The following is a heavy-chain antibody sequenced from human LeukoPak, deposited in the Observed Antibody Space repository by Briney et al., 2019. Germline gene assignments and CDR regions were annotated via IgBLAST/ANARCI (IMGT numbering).Heavy chain of an antibody. CDR2: IKQDGSEK. Sequence: GGSLRLSCAASGCTFSSYWMSWVRQAPGKGLEWVANIKQDGSEKYYVDSVKGRFTISRDNAKNSLYLQMNSLRAEDAAVYYCARDAYSYGFDYWGQGTLVTVSS. V-gene: IGHV3-7*01. D-gene: IGHD5-18*01. CDR1: GCTFSSYW. J-gene: IGHJ4*02. CDR3: ARDAYSYGFDY.